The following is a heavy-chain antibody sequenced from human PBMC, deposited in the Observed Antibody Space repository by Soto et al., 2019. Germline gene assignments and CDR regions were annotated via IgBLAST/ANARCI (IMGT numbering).Heavy chain of an antibody. CDR3: ATSTIDTSTWKQYFSGMDV. D-gene: IGHD6-13*01. CDR1: EDTFTRYF. CDR2: INAGNGNT. Sequence: ASVKVSCKASEDTFTRYFIHWVRQAPGQRLEWMGWINAGNGNTKYSQNFQGRVTITRDASASTAYMELSSLRSQDTAVYYCATSTIDTSTWKQYFSGMDVWGQWATVTVSS. V-gene: IGHV1-3*01. J-gene: IGHJ6*02.